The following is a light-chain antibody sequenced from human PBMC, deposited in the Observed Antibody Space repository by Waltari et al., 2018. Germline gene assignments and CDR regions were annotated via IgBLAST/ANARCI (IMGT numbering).Light chain of an antibody. CDR3: LQVNSYPHT. V-gene: IGKV1-9*01. Sequence: DIQLTQSPSFLSASVGDRVTITCRASQGINTFLAWYQHKPVQAPNLLIYSASTLQSGVPSRFSGSGSGTDFTLTISGLQPEDYATYYCLQVNSYPHTFGQGTKLEIK. CDR2: SAS. CDR1: QGINTF. J-gene: IGKJ2*01.